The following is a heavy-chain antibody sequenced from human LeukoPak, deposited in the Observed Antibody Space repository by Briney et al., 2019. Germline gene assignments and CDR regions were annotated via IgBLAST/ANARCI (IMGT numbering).Heavy chain of an antibody. J-gene: IGHJ3*02. V-gene: IGHV3-74*03. CDR3: ARVGITMVRTDAFDI. Sequence: PGGSLRLSCAASGFTLGNYWMHWVRQAPGKGLVWVSRGDGDGSHSTYADSVKGRFTISRDNRKNTLYLQMNSLRAEDTAVYYCARVGITMVRTDAFDIWGLGTMVTVSS. CDR2: GDGDGSHS. D-gene: IGHD3-10*01. CDR1: GFTLGNYW.